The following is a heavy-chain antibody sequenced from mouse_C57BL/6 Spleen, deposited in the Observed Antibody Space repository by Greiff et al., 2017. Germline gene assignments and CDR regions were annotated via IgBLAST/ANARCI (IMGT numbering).Heavy chain of an antibody. D-gene: IGHD4-1*01. V-gene: IGHV1-15*01. CDR2: IDPETGGT. J-gene: IGHJ3*01. Sequence: KQSGAELVRPGASVTLSCKASGYTFTDYEMHWVKQTPVHGLEWIGAIDPETGGTAYNQKFKGKAILTADKSSSTAYMELRSLTSEDSAVYYCTKDWDEGFAYWGQGTLVTVSA. CDR3: TKDWDEGFAY. CDR1: GYTFTDYE.